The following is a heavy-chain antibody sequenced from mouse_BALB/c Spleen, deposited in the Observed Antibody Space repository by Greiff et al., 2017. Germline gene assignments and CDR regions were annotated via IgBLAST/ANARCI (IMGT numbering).Heavy chain of an antibody. Sequence: EVKLMESGPGLVKPSQSLSLTCSVTGYSITSGYYWNWIRQFPGNKLEWMGYISYDGSNNYNPSLKNRISITRDTSKNQFFLKLNSVTTEDTATYYCASFYYGNYWFADWGQGTLVTVSA. CDR1: GYSITSGYY. CDR3: ASFYYGNYWFAD. J-gene: IGHJ3*01. CDR2: ISYDGSN. V-gene: IGHV3-6*02. D-gene: IGHD2-1*01.